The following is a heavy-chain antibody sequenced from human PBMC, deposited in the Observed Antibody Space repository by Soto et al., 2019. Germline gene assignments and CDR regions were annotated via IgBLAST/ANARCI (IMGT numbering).Heavy chain of an antibody. V-gene: IGHV4-59*01. CDR1: GGSISSYY. CDR3: ARALGYCSSTSCYRDYGMDV. J-gene: IGHJ6*02. Sequence: SETLSLTCTVSGGSISSYYWSWIRQPPGKGLEWIGYIYYSGSTNYNPSLKSRVTISVDTSKNQFSLKLSSVTAADTAVYYCARALGYCSSTSCYRDYGMDVWGQGTTVTVSS. D-gene: IGHD2-2*02. CDR2: IYYSGST.